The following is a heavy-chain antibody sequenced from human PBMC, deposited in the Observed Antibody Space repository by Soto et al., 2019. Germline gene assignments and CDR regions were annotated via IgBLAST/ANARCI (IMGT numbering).Heavy chain of an antibody. J-gene: IGHJ4*02. V-gene: IGHV4-39*01. CDR3: ASLPGGTIFGVVVYYFDY. CDR2: IYYSGST. D-gene: IGHD3-3*02. CDR1: GGSISSSSYY. Sequence: SETLSLTCTVSGGSISSSSYYWGWIRQPPGKGLEWIGSIYYSGSTYYNPSLKSRVTISVDTSKNQFSLKLSSVTAADTAVYYCASLPGGTIFGVVVYYFDYWGQGTLVTV.